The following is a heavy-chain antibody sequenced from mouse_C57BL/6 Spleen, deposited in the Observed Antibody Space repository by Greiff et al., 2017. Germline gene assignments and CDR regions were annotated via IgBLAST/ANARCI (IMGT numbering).Heavy chain of an antibody. CDR1: GYSTTSGYY. J-gene: IGHJ2*01. D-gene: IGHD1-1*01. CDR3: AGLYYYGSSYFDY. Sequence: EVKLVESGPGLVKLSQSLSLTCSVTGYSTTSGYYWNWIRQFPGNKLEWMGYISYDGSNNYYHALENRISITRDTSTNRFFLMLNSVTTEDTATYYCAGLYYYGSSYFDYWGQGTTLTVSS. CDR2: ISYDGSN. V-gene: IGHV3-6*01.